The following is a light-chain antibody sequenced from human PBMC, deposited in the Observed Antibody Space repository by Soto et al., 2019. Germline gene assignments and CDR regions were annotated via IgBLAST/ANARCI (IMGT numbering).Light chain of an antibody. CDR2: DVS. CDR3: TSYRTVNTLI. J-gene: IGLJ2*01. CDR1: SSDVGGYNH. Sequence: QSALTQPASVSGSPGQSITISCTGTSSDVGGYNHVSWYQQHPGTVPKLIIYDVSSRPSGVSNRFSGSKSGNTASLTISGLQAEDEADYYCTSYRTVNTLIFGGGTKLTVL. V-gene: IGLV2-14*03.